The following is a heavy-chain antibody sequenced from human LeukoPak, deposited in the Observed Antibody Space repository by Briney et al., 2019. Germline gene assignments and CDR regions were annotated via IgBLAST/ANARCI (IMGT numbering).Heavy chain of an antibody. D-gene: IGHD2-15*01. V-gene: IGHV3-53*04. CDR3: ARAPPGYCSGGSCLYYYYGMDV. J-gene: IGHJ6*02. Sequence: GGSLRLSCAASGFTVSSNYMSWVRQAPGKGLEWVSVIYSGGSTYYADSVKRRFTISTHNSKNTLYLQMNSLRAEETAVYYCARAPPGYCSGGSCLYYYYGMDVWGQGTTVTVSS. CDR1: GFTVSSNY. CDR2: IYSGGST.